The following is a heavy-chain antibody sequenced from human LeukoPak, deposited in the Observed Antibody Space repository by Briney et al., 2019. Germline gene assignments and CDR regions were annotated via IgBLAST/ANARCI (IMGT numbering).Heavy chain of an antibody. V-gene: IGHV3-30*18. CDR1: GFTFSSYG. Sequence: PGGSLRLSCAASGFTFSSYGMHWVRQAPGKGLEWVAVISYDGSNKYYADSVKGRFTISRDNSKNTLYLQMNSLRAEDTAVYYCAKDRLRRCSGGSCYFGYWGQGTLVTVSS. CDR3: AKDRLRRCSGGSCYFGY. CDR2: ISYDGSNK. D-gene: IGHD2-15*01. J-gene: IGHJ4*02.